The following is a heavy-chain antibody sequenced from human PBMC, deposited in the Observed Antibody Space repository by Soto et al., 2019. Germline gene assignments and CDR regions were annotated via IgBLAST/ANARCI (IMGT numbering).Heavy chain of an antibody. J-gene: IGHJ6*02. D-gene: IGHD3-22*01. CDR2: IIPILGKA. Sequence: GASVKVSCKASGGTFSSYTISWVRQAPGQGLEWMGRIIPILGKANYAQKFQGRVTITADKSTSTAYMELSSLRSEDTAVYYCARDNHYDSSGYYWDYYYGMDVWGQGTTVTVSS. CDR3: ARDNHYDSSGYYWDYYYGMDV. V-gene: IGHV1-69*08. CDR1: GGTFSSYT.